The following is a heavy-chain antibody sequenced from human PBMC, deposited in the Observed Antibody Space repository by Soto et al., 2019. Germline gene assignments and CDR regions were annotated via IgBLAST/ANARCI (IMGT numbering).Heavy chain of an antibody. D-gene: IGHD2-15*01. CDR1: GFTFSSYG. J-gene: IGHJ4*02. CDR3: AKETYSGPLDY. CDR2: ISYDGSXK. V-gene: IGHV3-30*18. Sequence: LXLSCAASGFTFSSYGMHWVRQAPGKGLEWVAVISYDGSXKYYADSVKGRFTISRDNSKNTLYLQMNSLRDEDTAVYYCAKETYSGPLDYWGQGTLVTVSS.